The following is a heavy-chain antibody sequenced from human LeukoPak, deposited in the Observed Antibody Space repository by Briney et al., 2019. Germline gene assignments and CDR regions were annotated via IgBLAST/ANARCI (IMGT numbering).Heavy chain of an antibody. J-gene: IGHJ5*02. V-gene: IGHV7-4-1*02. D-gene: IGHD3-22*01. CDR1: RYTFTSYA. CDR3: ARLVAYDSSGTNWFDP. CDR2: INTNTGNP. Sequence: GASVKVSCKASRYTFTSYAMYWVRQAPGRGLEWMGWINTNTGNPTYAQGFTGRFVFSLDTSVSTAYLQISSLKAEDTAVYYCARLVAYDSSGTNWFDPWGQGTLVTVSS.